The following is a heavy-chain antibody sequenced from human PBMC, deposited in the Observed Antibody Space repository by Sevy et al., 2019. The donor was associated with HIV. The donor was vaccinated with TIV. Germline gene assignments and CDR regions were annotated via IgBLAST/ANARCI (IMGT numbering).Heavy chain of an antibody. D-gene: IGHD1-26*01. Sequence: SETLSLTCTVSGGYIHSLYWHWIRQPPGKGLEWIANIYYNGHIHYNPSLMSRVTLSLDTSKNQFSLRLSSVTAADTAMYYCAGENAWGRGYSWGQGTLVTVSS. CDR1: GGYIHSLY. CDR2: IYYNGHI. CDR3: AGENAWGRGYS. J-gene: IGHJ4*02. V-gene: IGHV4-59*08.